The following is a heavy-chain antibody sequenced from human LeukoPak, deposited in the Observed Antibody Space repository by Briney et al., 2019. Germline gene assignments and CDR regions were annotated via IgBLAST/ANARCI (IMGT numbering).Heavy chain of an antibody. CDR1: GGTFSSYA. CDR3: ARVSRSGWSLFDAFDI. Sequence: GASVKVSCKASGGTFSSYAISWVRQAPGQGLEWMGGIIPIFGTANYAQKFQGRVTITADKSTSTAYMELSSLRSEDTAVYYCARVSRSGWSLFDAFDIWGQGTMVTVSS. D-gene: IGHD6-19*01. J-gene: IGHJ3*02. V-gene: IGHV1-69*06. CDR2: IIPIFGTA.